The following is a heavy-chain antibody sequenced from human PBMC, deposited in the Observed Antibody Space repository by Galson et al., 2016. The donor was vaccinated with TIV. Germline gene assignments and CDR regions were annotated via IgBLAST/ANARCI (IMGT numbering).Heavy chain of an antibody. J-gene: IGHJ6*02. CDR1: GFIVATKH. CDR3: ARVSGVVRGYGLDV. CDR2: IYHDYRT. V-gene: IGHV3-53*01. D-gene: IGHD3-10*01. Sequence: SLRLSCAVSGFIVATKHISWVRQAPGKGLEWVSVIYHDYRTYYADSVKGRFTLSRDNSKNTVCLQISSLRVEDTAVYYCARVSGVVRGYGLDVWGQGTMVTVAS.